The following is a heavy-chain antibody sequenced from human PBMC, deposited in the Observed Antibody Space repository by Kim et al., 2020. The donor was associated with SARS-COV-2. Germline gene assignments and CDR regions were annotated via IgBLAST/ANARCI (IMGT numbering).Heavy chain of an antibody. V-gene: IGHV1-24*01. CDR3: ATDLRYYGSGATRDY. Sequence: ASVKVSCKVSGYTLTELSMHWVRQAPGKGLEWMGGFDSEDGETIYAQKFQGRVTMTEDTSTDTAYMELSSLRSEDTAVYYCATDLRYYGSGATRDYWGQGTLVTVSS. CDR2: FDSEDGET. J-gene: IGHJ4*02. CDR1: GYTLTELS. D-gene: IGHD3-10*01.